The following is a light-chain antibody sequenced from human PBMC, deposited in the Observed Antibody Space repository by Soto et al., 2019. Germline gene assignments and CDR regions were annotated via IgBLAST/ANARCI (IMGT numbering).Light chain of an antibody. CDR3: QQRSNWPQIT. CDR2: DAS. CDR1: QNVSSY. J-gene: IGKJ5*01. Sequence: EIVLTQSPATLSLSPGERATLSCRASQNVSSYLAWYQQKPGQAPRLLIYDASNRATGIPARFSGSGSGTDFTLTISSLEPEDFAVYYCQQRSNWPQITFGQGPRLEI. V-gene: IGKV3-11*01.